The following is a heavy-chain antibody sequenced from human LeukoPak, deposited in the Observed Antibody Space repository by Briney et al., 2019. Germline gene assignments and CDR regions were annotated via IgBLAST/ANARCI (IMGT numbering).Heavy chain of an antibody. CDR3: ARLKYYYDSSGSRAEYFQH. Sequence: SETLSLTCTVSGGSISSYYWSWIRQPPGKGLEWIGYIYYSGSTNYNPSLRSRVTISVDTSKNQFSLKLSSVTAADTAVYYCARLKYYYDSSGSRAEYFQHWGQGTLVTASS. D-gene: IGHD3-22*01. CDR1: GGSISSYY. CDR2: IYYSGST. V-gene: IGHV4-59*01. J-gene: IGHJ1*01.